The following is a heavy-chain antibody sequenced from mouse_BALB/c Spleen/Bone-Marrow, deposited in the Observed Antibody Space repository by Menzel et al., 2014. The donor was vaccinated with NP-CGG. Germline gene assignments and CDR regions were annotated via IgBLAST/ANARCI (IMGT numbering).Heavy chain of an antibody. D-gene: IGHD2-4*01. V-gene: IGHV1-83*01. CDR1: GYTFTDYV. J-gene: IGHJ2*01. CDR2: IYPGSGST. CDR3: ARCGGLRDFDY. Sequence: VQLQQSGPELVKPGASVKMSCKASGYTFTDYVIRWVKQRPGQGLEWIGEIYPGSGSTYYNEKFKGKATLTADKSSNTAYMQLSSLTSEDSAVYFCARCGGLRDFDYWGQGTTLTVSS.